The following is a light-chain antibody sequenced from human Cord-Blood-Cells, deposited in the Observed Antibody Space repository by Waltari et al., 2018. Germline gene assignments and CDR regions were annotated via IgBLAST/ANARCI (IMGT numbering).Light chain of an antibody. CDR1: NIGRKS. J-gene: IGLJ3*02. Sequence: SYVLTQPPSVSVAPGKTARITCGGNNIGRKSVPWYQQKPGQAPVLVVYDDSDQPSGIPERFSGSNSGNTATLTISRVEAGDEADYYCQVWDSSSDHWVFGGGTKLTVL. V-gene: IGLV3-21*03. CDR3: QVWDSSSDHWV. CDR2: DDS.